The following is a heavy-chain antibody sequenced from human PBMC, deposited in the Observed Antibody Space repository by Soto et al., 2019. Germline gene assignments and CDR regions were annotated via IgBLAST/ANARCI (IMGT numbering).Heavy chain of an antibody. D-gene: IGHD6-6*01. CDR2: IYYSGRT. CDR1: GGSISSGGYY. V-gene: IGHV4-31*03. CDR3: ARDSSSSAGYYYYYGMDV. J-gene: IGHJ6*02. Sequence: PSETLSLTCTVSGGSISSGGYYWSWIRQHPGKGLEWIGYIYYSGRTYYNPSLKSRVTISVDTSKNQFSLKLSSVTAADTAVYYCARDSSSSAGYYYYYGMDVWGQGTTVTVSS.